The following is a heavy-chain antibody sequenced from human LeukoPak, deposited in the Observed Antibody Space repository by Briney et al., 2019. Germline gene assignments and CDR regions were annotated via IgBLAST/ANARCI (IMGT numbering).Heavy chain of an antibody. CDR1: GGSISSYY. V-gene: IGHV4-59*01. D-gene: IGHD5-24*01. CDR2: IYYSGST. J-gene: IGHJ4*02. Sequence: SETLSLTCTVSGGSISSYYWSWIRQPPGKGLEWIGYIYYSGSTNYNPSLKSRVTISVGTSKNQFSLKLSSVTAADTAVYYCARGGYNLYDYWGQGTLVTVSS. CDR3: ARGGYNLYDY.